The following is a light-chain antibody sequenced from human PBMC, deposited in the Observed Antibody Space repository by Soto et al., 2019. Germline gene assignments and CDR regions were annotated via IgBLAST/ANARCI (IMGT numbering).Light chain of an antibody. CDR3: CSYAGSYSYV. J-gene: IGLJ1*01. CDR2: DVS. V-gene: IGLV2-11*01. CDR1: SSDVGGYNY. Sequence: QYALTQPRSVSGSPGQSVTISCTGTSSDVGGYNYVSWYQQHPGKAPKLMIYDVSKRPSGVPDRFSGSKSDNTASLTISGLQAEYEADYYCCSYAGSYSYVFGTGTKLTVL.